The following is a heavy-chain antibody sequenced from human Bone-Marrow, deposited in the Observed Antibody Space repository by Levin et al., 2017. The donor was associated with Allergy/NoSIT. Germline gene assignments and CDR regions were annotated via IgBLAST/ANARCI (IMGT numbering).Heavy chain of an antibody. V-gene: IGHV3-43D*03. CDR2: ISWDGGST. J-gene: IGHJ6*02. Sequence: AGGSLRLSCAASGFTFDDYAMHWVRQAPGKGLEWVSLISWDGGSTYYADSVKGRFTISRDNSKNSLYLQMNSLRAEDTALYYCAKGYRRIAAAGIVKKGGYYYGMDVWGQGTTVTVSS. CDR1: GFTFDDYA. D-gene: IGHD6-13*01. CDR3: AKGYRRIAAAGIVKKGGYYYGMDV.